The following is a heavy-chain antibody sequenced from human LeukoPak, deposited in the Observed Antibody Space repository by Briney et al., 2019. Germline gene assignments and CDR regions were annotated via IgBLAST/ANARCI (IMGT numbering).Heavy chain of an antibody. CDR3: ARAVGLLRFLEWLSPYYFDY. V-gene: IGHV4-59*08. J-gene: IGHJ4*02. CDR2: IYYSGST. D-gene: IGHD3-3*01. Sequence: SETLSLTCTVSGGSISSYYWSWIRQPPGKGLEWIGYIYYSGSTNYNPSLKSRLTISVDTSKNQFSLKLSSVTAADTAVYYCARAVGLLRFLEWLSPYYFDYWGQGTLVTVSS. CDR1: GGSISSYY.